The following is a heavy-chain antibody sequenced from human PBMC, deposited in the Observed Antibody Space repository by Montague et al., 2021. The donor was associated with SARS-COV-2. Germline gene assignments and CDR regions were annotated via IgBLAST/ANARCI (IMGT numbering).Heavy chain of an antibody. D-gene: IGHD3-3*01. J-gene: IGHJ4*02. CDR2: IYYSGST. CDR1: GGSISSHY. V-gene: IGHV4-59*11. CDR3: ARAPVAHITIFGVVTSFDY. Sequence: SETRSLTCTVSGGSISSHYWSWIRQPPGKGLEWIGYIYYSGSTNYNPSLKSRVTISVDTSKNQFSLKLSSVTAADTAVYYCARAPVAHITIFGVVTSFDYWGQGTLVTVSS.